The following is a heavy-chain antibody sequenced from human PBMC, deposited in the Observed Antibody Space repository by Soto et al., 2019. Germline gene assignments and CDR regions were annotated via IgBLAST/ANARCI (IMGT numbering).Heavy chain of an antibody. D-gene: IGHD3-16*01. Sequence: QVQLVQSGPEVKKTGTSVKVSCKASGGTFSSRAISWVRQAPGQGLEWLGGIMPVCGRVNYAEKFQDRVTITADESTGTVYMELSRLRSEDTAXXXXANSRGGTFLGYHGMDIWGQGT. J-gene: IGHJ6*02. CDR2: IMPVCGRV. CDR1: GGTFSSRA. V-gene: IGHV1-69*01. CDR3: ANSRGGTFLGYHGMDI.